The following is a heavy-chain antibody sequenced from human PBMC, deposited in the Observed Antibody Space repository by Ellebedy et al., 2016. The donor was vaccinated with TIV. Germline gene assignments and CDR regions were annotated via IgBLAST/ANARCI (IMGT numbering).Heavy chain of an antibody. Sequence: GGSLRLXCAASGFTFSSYGMHWVRQAPGKGLEWVAVISYDGSNKYYADSVKGRFTISRDNSKNTLYLQMNSLRAEDTAVYYCAKDPGAWLLLRSDYFDYWGQGTLVTVSS. CDR1: GFTFSSYG. V-gene: IGHV3-30*18. D-gene: IGHD3-22*01. J-gene: IGHJ4*02. CDR3: AKDPGAWLLLRSDYFDY. CDR2: ISYDGSNK.